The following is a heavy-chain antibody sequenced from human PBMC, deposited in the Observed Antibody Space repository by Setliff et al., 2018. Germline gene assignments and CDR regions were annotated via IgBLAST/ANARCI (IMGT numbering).Heavy chain of an antibody. CDR2: INNYGFKT. D-gene: IGHD3-10*01. V-gene: IGHV1-18*01. CDR3: ARVESMVRGKNILRHFDY. Sequence: ASVKVSCKTSGYTFTNYGITWVRQAPGQGLEWMGWINNYGFKTNYPQNLQGRLTLTTDISTSTAYMELGSLTTDDTAVYYCARVESMVRGKNILRHFDYWGQGIQVTVSS. CDR1: GYTFTNYG. J-gene: IGHJ4*02.